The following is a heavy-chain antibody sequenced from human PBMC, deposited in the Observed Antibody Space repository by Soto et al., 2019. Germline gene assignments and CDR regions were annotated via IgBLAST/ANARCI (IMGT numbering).Heavy chain of an antibody. CDR1: GFTFSSYE. CDR2: ISSSGSTI. J-gene: IGHJ3*02. CDR3: ARREWELLSANAFDI. D-gene: IGHD1-26*01. Sequence: GGSLRLSCAASGFTFSSYEMNWVRQAPGKGLEWVSYISSSGSTIYYADSVKGRFTISRDNAKNSLYLQMNSLRAEDTAVYYCARREWELLSANAFDIWGQGTMVTVS. V-gene: IGHV3-48*03.